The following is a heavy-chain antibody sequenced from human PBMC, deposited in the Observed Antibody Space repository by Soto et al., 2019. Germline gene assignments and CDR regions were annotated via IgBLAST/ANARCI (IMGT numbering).Heavy chain of an antibody. J-gene: IGHJ6*02. V-gene: IGHV1-18*04. D-gene: IGHD3-22*01. CDR2: ISAYNGNT. CDR1: GYTFTSYG. Sequence: GASVKVSCKASGYTFTSYGISWVRQAPGQGLEWMGWISAYNGNTNYAQKLQGRVTMTTDTSTSTAYMELRSLRSDATAVYYCARATGGLDYDNSGYYYGEGMDVWGQGTTVTVSS. CDR3: ARATGGLDYDNSGYYYGEGMDV.